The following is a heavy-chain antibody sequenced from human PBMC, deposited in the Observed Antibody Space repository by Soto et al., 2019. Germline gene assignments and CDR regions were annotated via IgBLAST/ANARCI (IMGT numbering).Heavy chain of an antibody. Sequence: TLSLTCAVSVGSISRGGYSWNRIRQHPGKGLEWIGYIYYSGSTYYNPSLKSRVTISVDTSKNQFSLKLSSVTAADTAVYYCARGGPPCSGGSCPRAYYYMDIWGKGTSVTVSS. CDR1: VGSISRGGYS. D-gene: IGHD2-15*01. V-gene: IGHV4-31*11. CDR2: IYYSGST. CDR3: ARGGPPCSGGSCPRAYYYMDI. J-gene: IGHJ6*03.